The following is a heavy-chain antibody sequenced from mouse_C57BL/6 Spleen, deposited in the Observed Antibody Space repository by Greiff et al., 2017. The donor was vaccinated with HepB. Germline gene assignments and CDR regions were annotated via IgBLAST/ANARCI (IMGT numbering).Heavy chain of an antibody. Sequence: DVKLVESGGGLVQPKGSLKLSCAASGFSFNTYAMNWVRQAPGKGLEWVARIRSKSNNYATYYADSVKDRFTISRDDSESMLYLQMNNLKTEDTAMYYCVRHDYPFDYWGQGTTLTVSS. CDR3: VRHDYPFDY. J-gene: IGHJ2*01. CDR2: IRSKSNNYAT. V-gene: IGHV10-1*01. D-gene: IGHD2-4*01. CDR1: GFSFNTYA.